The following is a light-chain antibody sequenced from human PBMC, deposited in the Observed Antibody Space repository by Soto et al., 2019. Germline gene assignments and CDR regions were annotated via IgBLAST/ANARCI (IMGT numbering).Light chain of an antibody. V-gene: IGLV1-51*01. J-gene: IGLJ2*01. CDR1: SSNIGNNY. Sequence: QSVLTQPPSVSAAPGQKVTIFCSGCSSNIGNNYVAWYQQLPGTAPKLLIYDNRQRPSGIPDRFSGSKSGTSATLDITGLQTGDEADYYCGTWDSRLSVGVFGGGTKLTVL. CDR2: DNR. CDR3: GTWDSRLSVGV.